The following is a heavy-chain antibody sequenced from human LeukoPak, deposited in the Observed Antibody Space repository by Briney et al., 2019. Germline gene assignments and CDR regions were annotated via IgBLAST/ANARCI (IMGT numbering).Heavy chain of an antibody. CDR3: ATAYSSSWYYYYYYMDV. CDR1: GFTFSSYA. J-gene: IGHJ6*03. Sequence: GGSLRLSCAASGFTFSSYAMHWVRQAPGKGLEWVAVISYDGSNKYYADSVKGRFTISRDNSKNTLYLQMNSLRAEDTAVYYCATAYSSSWYYYYYYMDVWGKGTTVTVSS. V-gene: IGHV3-30*04. CDR2: ISYDGSNK. D-gene: IGHD6-13*01.